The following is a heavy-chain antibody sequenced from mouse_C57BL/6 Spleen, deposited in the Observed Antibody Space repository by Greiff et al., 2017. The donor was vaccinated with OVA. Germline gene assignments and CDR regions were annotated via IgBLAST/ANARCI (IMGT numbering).Heavy chain of an antibody. CDR1: GYAFSSSW. J-gene: IGHJ3*01. Sequence: QVQLQQSGPELVKPGASVKISCKASGYAFSSSWMKWVKQRPGKGLEWIGRFYPGDGDTNYNEKFKGKATLTADKSSSTAYMELSSLTSDDSAVYDCARGGGDYEDFDDWGKGTMVTVSA. CDR2: FYPGDGDT. CDR3: ARGGGDYEDFDD. D-gene: IGHD2-4*01. V-gene: IGHV1-82*01.